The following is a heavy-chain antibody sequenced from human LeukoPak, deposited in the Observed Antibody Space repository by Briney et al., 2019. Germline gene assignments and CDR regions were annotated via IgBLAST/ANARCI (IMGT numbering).Heavy chain of an antibody. J-gene: IGHJ4*02. CDR2: IYHSGST. D-gene: IGHD6-19*01. CDR1: DYSISSGYY. Sequence: SETLSLTCAVSDYSISSGYYWGWIRQPPGKGLEWIGSIYHSGSTYYNPSLKSRVTISVDTSKNQFSLKLSSVTAADTAVYYCARAVDQWLAEFDYWGQGTLVTVSS. CDR3: ARAVDQWLAEFDY. V-gene: IGHV4-38-2*01.